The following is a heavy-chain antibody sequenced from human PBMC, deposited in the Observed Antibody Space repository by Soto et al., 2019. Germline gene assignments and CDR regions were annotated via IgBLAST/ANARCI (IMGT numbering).Heavy chain of an antibody. CDR2: ISYDGSNK. V-gene: IGHV3-30*18. Sequence: QVQLVESGGGVVQPGRSLRLSCAASGFTFSSYGMHWVRQAPGKGLEWMAVISYDGSNKYYADSVKGRFTISRDNSKNTLYLQMTSLRAEDTAVYYCAKTYYDFWSGLLNDAFDIWGQGTMVTVSS. CDR1: GFTFSSYG. J-gene: IGHJ3*02. CDR3: AKTYYDFWSGLLNDAFDI. D-gene: IGHD3-3*01.